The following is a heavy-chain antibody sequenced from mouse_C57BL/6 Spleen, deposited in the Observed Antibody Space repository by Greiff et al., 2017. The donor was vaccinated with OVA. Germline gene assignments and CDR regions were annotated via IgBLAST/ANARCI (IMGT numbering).Heavy chain of an antibody. J-gene: IGHJ2*01. D-gene: IGHD4-1*01. V-gene: IGHV7-1*01. Sequence: EVKVVESGGGLVQSGRSLRLSCATSGFTFSDFYMEWVRQAPGKGLEWIAASRNKANDYTTEYSASVKGRFIVSRDTSQSILYLQMNALRAEDTAIYYCARDALGIDYWGQGTTLTVSS. CDR1: GFTFSDFY. CDR2: SRNKANDYTT. CDR3: ARDALGIDY.